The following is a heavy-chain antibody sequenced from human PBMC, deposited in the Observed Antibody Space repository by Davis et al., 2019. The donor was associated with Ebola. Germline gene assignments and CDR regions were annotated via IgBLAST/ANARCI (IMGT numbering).Heavy chain of an antibody. Sequence: SVKVSCKASGGTFSSYAISWVRQAPGQGLEWMGGIIPIFGTANYAQKLQGRVTMTTDTSTSTAYMELSSLRSEETAVYYCARCRERITIFGSARLYGMDVWGQGTTVTVSS. J-gene: IGHJ6*02. CDR2: IIPIFGTA. D-gene: IGHD3-3*01. CDR3: ARCRERITIFGSARLYGMDV. CDR1: GGTFSSYA. V-gene: IGHV1-69*05.